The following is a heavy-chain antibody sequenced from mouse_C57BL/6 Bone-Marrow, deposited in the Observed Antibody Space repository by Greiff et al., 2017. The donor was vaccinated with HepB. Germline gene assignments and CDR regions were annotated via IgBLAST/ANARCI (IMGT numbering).Heavy chain of an antibody. V-gene: IGHV1-4*01. Sequence: QVQLQQSGAELARPGASVKMSCKASGYTFTSYTMHWVKQRPGQGLEWIGYINPSSGYTKYNQKFKDKATLTADKSSSTAYMQLSSLTSEDSAVYYGAREDYGSSPFDYWGQGTTLTVSS. CDR2: INPSSGYT. J-gene: IGHJ2*01. CDR1: GYTFTSYT. CDR3: AREDYGSSPFDY. D-gene: IGHD1-1*01.